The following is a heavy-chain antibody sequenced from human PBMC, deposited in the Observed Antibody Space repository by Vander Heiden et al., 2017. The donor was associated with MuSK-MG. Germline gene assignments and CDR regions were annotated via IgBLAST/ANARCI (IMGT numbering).Heavy chain of an antibody. J-gene: IGHJ4*02. Sequence: QVQLVQSGAEVKKPGSSVKVSCKASGGTFSSYAISWVRQAPGQGLEWMGGIIPIFGTANYAQKCQGRVTIAADESTSTAYMELSSLRSEETAVYYCARIGAMSTFGGVIPPTWGQGPLVTVSS. CDR1: GGTFSSYA. CDR2: IIPIFGTA. V-gene: IGHV1-69*01. D-gene: IGHD3-16*02. CDR3: ARIGAMSTFGGVIPPT.